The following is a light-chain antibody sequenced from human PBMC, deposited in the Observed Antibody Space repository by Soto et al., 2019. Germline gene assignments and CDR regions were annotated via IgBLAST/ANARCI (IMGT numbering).Light chain of an antibody. CDR1: QNIRNY. CDR2: AAS. CDR3: QQSYSLPYT. V-gene: IGKV1-39*01. Sequence: DIQMTQSPSSLSASVGDRVTISCRASQNIRNYLSWYQHKPGKAPKLLISAASSLQSGAPSRFSGSGSGTDFTLTISSLQPEDFATYSCQQSYSLPYTFGQGNNLEIK. J-gene: IGKJ2*01.